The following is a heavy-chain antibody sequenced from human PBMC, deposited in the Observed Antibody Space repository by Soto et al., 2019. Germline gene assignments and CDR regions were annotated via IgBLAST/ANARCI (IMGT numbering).Heavy chain of an antibody. D-gene: IGHD4-17*01. J-gene: IGHJ4*02. V-gene: IGHV3-23*01. Sequence: GSLRLSCAASGFTFSSYAMSWVRQAPGKGLEWVSAISGSGGSTYYADSVKGRFTISRDNSKNTLYLQMNSLRAEDTAVYYCAKDTTYCDYDVEDFDYWGQGTLVTVSS. CDR3: AKDTTYCDYDVEDFDY. CDR2: ISGSGGST. CDR1: GFTFSSYA.